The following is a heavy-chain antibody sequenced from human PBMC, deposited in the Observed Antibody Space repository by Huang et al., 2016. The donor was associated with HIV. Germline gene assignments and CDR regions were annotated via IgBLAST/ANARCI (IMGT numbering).Heavy chain of an antibody. D-gene: IGHD3-3*01. Sequence: QITLKESGPTLVKPTQTLTLTRTFSGFSITTVGAGVGWIRQPPGKALEWLALIFWDDDKRYSPSLKKRLSITKDTYKNQVVLTMTNMDPVDTATYFCAHRQTYDFWSGSFDSWGQGTLVTVSS. CDR1: GFSITTVGAG. CDR3: AHRQTYDFWSGSFDS. J-gene: IGHJ4*02. CDR2: IFWDDDK. V-gene: IGHV2-5*02.